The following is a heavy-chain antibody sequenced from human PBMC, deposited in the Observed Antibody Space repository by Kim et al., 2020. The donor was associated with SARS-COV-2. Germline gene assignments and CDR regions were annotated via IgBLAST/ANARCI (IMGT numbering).Heavy chain of an antibody. J-gene: IGHJ5*02. V-gene: IGHV4-31*03. CDR2: IYYSGST. D-gene: IGHD3-3*01. Sequence: SETLSLTCTVSGGSISSGGYYWSWIRQHPGKGLEWIGYIYYSGSTYYNPSLKSRVTISVDTSKNQFSLKLSSVTAADTAVYYCARASRGAYTIFGVINWFDPWGQGTPVTVSS. CDR1: GGSISSGGYY. CDR3: ARASRGAYTIFGVINWFDP.